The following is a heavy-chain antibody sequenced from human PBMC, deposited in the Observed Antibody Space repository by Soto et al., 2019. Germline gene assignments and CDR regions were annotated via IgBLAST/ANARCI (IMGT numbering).Heavy chain of an antibody. D-gene: IGHD3-3*01. CDR3: ATLHYDFWSGYYSGMDV. CDR1: GYTFTSYY. CDR2: INPSGGST. Sequence: QVQLVQSGAEVKKPGASVKVSCKASGYTFTSYYMHWVRQAPGQGLEWMGIINPSGGSTSYAQKFQGKVTMTRDTSTSTVYLELSSLSSEDTAVYYCATLHYDFWSGYYSGMDVWGQGTTVTVSS. J-gene: IGHJ6*02. V-gene: IGHV1-46*01.